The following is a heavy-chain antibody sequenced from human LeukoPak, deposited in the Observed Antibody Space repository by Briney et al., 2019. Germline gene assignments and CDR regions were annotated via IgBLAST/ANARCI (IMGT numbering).Heavy chain of an antibody. J-gene: IGHJ6*02. CDR1: GFTFSSYW. D-gene: IGHD2-15*01. CDR3: ARDRGYCSAASCYSLGMDV. Sequence: PGGSLRLPCAASGFTFSSYWMHWVRQAPGKGLVWVSRISSDVTSTSYADSVKGRFTISRDNAKNTLYLQMNSLRDEDTAVYYCARDRGYCSAASCYSLGMDVWGQGTTVTVSS. V-gene: IGHV3-74*01. CDR2: ISSDVTST.